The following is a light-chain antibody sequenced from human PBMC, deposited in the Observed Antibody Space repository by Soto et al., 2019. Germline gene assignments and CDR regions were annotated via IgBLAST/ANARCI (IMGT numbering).Light chain of an antibody. V-gene: IGKV3-11*01. CDR2: DAS. CDR3: QQRSNWPPLT. J-gene: IGKJ5*01. Sequence: EIVMTQSPGTLSVSPGERATLSCGASQSVSSNLAWYQQKPGQAPRLLIYDASNRATGIPARFSGSGSGTDFTLTISSLEPEDFAVYYCQQRSNWPPLTFGQGTRLEIK. CDR1: QSVSSN.